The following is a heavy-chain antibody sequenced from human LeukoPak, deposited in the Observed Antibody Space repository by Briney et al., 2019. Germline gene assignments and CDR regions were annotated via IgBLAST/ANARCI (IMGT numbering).Heavy chain of an antibody. Sequence: GGSLRLSCAASGFTFSTYWMSWVRQAPGKGLEWVSFISGSGNTINYANSVKGRFTISRDNAKNSLYLQMDSLRAEDTAVYYCARGHPKFDPWGQGTLVTVSS. CDR2: ISGSGNTI. J-gene: IGHJ5*02. CDR1: GFTFSTYW. CDR3: ARGHPKFDP. V-gene: IGHV3-11*01.